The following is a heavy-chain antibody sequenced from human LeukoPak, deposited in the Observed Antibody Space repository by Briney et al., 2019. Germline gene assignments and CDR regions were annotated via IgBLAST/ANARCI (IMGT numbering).Heavy chain of an antibody. CDR2: IYYSGST. CDR3: ARHLVTGYYYDSSGFDY. Sequence: SETLSLTCTVSGGSISSYYWSWIRQPPGKGLEWIGYIYYSGSTNYNPSLKSRVTISVDTSKNQFSLKLSSVTAADTAVYYCARHLVTGYYYDSSGFDYWGQGTLVTVSS. D-gene: IGHD3-22*01. CDR1: GGSISSYY. J-gene: IGHJ4*02. V-gene: IGHV4-59*08.